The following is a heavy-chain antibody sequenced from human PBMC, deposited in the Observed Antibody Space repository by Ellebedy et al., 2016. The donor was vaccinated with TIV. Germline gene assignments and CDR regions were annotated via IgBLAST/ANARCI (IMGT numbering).Heavy chain of an antibody. Sequence: MPSETLSLTCTVSGGSNSSYSWSRIRQPPGKGLEWVGTIYYSGSTYYNPSLKSRVTISVDTSKNQFSLNLRSVTAADTAVYYCARLSFEYSSGPNFDCWGQGTLVTVSS. V-gene: IGHV4-39*01. CDR1: GGSNSSYS. CDR3: ARLSFEYSSGPNFDC. CDR2: IYYSGST. J-gene: IGHJ4*02. D-gene: IGHD6-19*01.